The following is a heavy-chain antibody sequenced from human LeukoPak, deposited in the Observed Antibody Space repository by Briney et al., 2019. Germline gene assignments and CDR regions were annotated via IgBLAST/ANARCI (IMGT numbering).Heavy chain of an antibody. V-gene: IGHV3-30*03. Sequence: GGSLRLSCAASGFTFSSYGMHWVRQAPGKGLEWVAVISYDGTNKYYADSVKGRFTISRDNFENTLYLQMNSLRAEDTAVYYCARDGQQLGFWGQGTLVTVSS. D-gene: IGHD6-13*01. CDR2: ISYDGTNK. CDR1: GFTFSSYG. CDR3: ARDGQQLGF. J-gene: IGHJ4*02.